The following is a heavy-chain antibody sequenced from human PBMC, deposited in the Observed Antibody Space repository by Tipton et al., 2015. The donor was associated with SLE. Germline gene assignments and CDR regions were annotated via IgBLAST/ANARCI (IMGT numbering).Heavy chain of an antibody. CDR3: AREFYGDFDY. CDR1: GGSFSGYY. D-gene: IGHD4-17*01. Sequence: TLSLTCAVYGGSFSGYYWSWIRQPPGKGLEWIGYIYYSGSTNYNPSLKSRVTISVDTSKNQFSLKLSSVTAADTAVYYCAREFYGDFDYWGQGTLVTVSS. V-gene: IGHV4-59*12. CDR2: IYYSGST. J-gene: IGHJ4*02.